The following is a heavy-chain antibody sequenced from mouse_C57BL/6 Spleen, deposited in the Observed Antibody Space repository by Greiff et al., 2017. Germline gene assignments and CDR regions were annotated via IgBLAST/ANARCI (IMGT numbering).Heavy chain of an antibody. D-gene: IGHD1-1*01. Sequence: VQLQQPGAELVRPGSSVKLSCKASGYTFTSYWMDWVKQRPGQGLEWIGNIYPSDSETHYNQKFKDKATLTVDKSSSTAYMQLSSLTSEDSAVYYCARSRITTVVGLDYWGQGTTLTVSS. CDR2: IYPSDSET. V-gene: IGHV1-61*01. J-gene: IGHJ2*01. CDR1: GYTFTSYW. CDR3: ARSRITTVVGLDY.